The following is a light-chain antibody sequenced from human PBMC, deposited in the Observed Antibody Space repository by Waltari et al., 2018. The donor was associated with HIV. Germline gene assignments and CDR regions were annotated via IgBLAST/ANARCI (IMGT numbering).Light chain of an antibody. CDR2: GAS. CDR1: QSVSSN. Sequence: EIVMTQSPATLSVSPGEKVTLSCRASQSVSSNLAWYQQKPGQAPGLLIYGASTRAAGIPARFSGSGAGREFTLSISSLQSEDVAVYYCQQYHNWPRTFGQGTKVEI. J-gene: IGKJ1*01. V-gene: IGKV3-15*01. CDR3: QQYHNWPRT.